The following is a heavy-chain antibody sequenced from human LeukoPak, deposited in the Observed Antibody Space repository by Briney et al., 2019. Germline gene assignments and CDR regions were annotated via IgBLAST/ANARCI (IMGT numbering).Heavy chain of an antibody. CDR3: ARGRYDFWSGSSRYYFDY. CDR1: GGSFSGYY. V-gene: IGHV4-34*01. D-gene: IGHD3-3*01. Sequence: SETLSLTCAVYGGSFSGYYWSWIRQPPGKGLEWIGEINHSGSTNYNPSLKSRVTISVDTSKNQFSLKLSSVTAADTAVYYCARGRYDFWSGSSRYYFDYWGQGTPVTVSS. CDR2: INHSGST. J-gene: IGHJ4*02.